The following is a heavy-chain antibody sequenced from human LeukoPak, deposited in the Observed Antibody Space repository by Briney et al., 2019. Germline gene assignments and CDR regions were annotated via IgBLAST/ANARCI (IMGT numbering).Heavy chain of an antibody. Sequence: PGRSLRLSCAASGFTFSSYGMHWVRQAPGKGLEWVAVISYDGSNIYYADSVKGRFTISRDNSKNTLYLQMNSLRAEDTAVYYCANLDYGGNPRVDYWGQGTLVTVSS. CDR1: GFTFSSYG. J-gene: IGHJ4*02. V-gene: IGHV3-30*18. CDR2: ISYDGSNI. CDR3: ANLDYGGNPRVDY. D-gene: IGHD4-23*01.